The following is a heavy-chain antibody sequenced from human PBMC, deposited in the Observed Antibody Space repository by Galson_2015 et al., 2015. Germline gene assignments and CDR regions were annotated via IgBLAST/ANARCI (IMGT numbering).Heavy chain of an antibody. CDR2: IYYTGTT. V-gene: IGHV4-59*01. Sequence: LSLTCTVSGGSISSYFWSWIRQPPGKGLEWIGYIYYTGTTNYNPSLKSRVTISIDTSKTQFSLKLTSVTAADTAVYYCARDSTVTPRIFDSWGQGTLVTVAS. J-gene: IGHJ4*02. CDR1: GGSISSYF. D-gene: IGHD4-17*01. CDR3: ARDSTVTPRIFDS.